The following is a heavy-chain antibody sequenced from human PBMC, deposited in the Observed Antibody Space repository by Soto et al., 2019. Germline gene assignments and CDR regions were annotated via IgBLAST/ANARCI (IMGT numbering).Heavy chain of an antibody. Sequence: SVKVSCKASGGTFSSYAISWVRQAPGQGLEWMGGIIPIFGTANYAQKFQGRVTITADESTSTAYMELSSQRSEDTAVYYCARHDSSGYFDYWGQGTLVTVSS. CDR3: ARHDSSGYFDY. J-gene: IGHJ4*02. D-gene: IGHD3-22*01. V-gene: IGHV1-69*13. CDR1: GGTFSSYA. CDR2: IIPIFGTA.